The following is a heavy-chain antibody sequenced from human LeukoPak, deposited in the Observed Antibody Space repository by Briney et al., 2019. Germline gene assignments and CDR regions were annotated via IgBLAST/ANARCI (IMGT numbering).Heavy chain of an antibody. CDR3: ARSQGSSEDIAARFDY. V-gene: IGHV1-18*01. CDR1: GYTFTSYG. Sequence: ASVKVSCKASGYTFTSYGVSWVRQAPGQGLEWMGWISAYNGNTNYAQKLQGRVTMTTDTSTSTAYMELRSLRSEDTAVYYCARSQGSSEDIAARFDYWGQGTLVTVSS. D-gene: IGHD6-6*01. J-gene: IGHJ4*02. CDR2: ISAYNGNT.